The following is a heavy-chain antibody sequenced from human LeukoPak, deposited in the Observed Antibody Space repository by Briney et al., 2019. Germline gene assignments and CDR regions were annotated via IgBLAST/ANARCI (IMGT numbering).Heavy chain of an antibody. CDR3: ARDRPIVGATTADY. CDR2: IEQDGSEK. D-gene: IGHD1-26*01. J-gene: IGHJ4*02. CDR1: EFTFGTFW. Sequence: GSLRLSCAASEFTFGTFWMSWVRQAPGKGLEWVANIEQDGSEKYYVDSVKGRFTISRDNAKNSLYLQMNSLRAEDTAVYYCARDRPIVGATTADYWGQGTLVTVSS. V-gene: IGHV3-7*01.